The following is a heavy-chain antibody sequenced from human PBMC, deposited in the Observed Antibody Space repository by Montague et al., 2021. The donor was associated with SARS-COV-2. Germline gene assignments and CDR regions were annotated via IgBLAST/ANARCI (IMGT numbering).Heavy chain of an antibody. V-gene: IGHV4-39*07. CDR2: IFFRGTT. CDR3: ARDSRGGSLYPFFDS. Sequence: ETLSLTCAVSGGSISSTTNFWAWLRQPPGKEPEWIGSIFFRGTTYSNPSLKSRVTTSVDTSNNQFSLRLTSMTAADTAVYFCARDSRGGSLYPFFDSWSQGTLVTVSS. D-gene: IGHD2-8*01. J-gene: IGHJ4*02. CDR1: GGSISSTTNF.